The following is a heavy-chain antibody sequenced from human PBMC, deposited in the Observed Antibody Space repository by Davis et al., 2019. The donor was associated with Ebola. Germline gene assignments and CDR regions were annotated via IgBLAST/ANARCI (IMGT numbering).Heavy chain of an antibody. D-gene: IGHD4-11*01. CDR2: MLHDGSEK. CDR3: ARDNYWKLDY. J-gene: IGHJ4*02. CDR1: GFTFSESW. Sequence: GESLKISCAASGFTFSESWMAWVRQAPGKGLEWLANMLHDGSEKYSAGPVKGRFTISRDNARNSFYLQMNSLRVEDTAVYYCARDNYWKLDYWGQGILVTVPS. V-gene: IGHV3-7*01.